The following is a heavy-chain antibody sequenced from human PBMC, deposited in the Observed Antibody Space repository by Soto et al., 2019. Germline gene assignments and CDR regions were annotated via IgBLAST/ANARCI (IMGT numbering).Heavy chain of an antibody. CDR1: GYSFTTYW. Sequence: GESLKISCKGSGYSFTTYWIGWVRRMPGKGLELMAILYSDHTEGRYSTSFQGQRTLSSDESIRTAYLQWSSLETSENSIYYCSLGVRYSSPPGNYRFDTWGQG. J-gene: IGHJ4*01. V-gene: IGHV5-51*01. D-gene: IGHD2-15*01. CDR2: LYSDHTEG. CDR3: SLGVRYSSPPGNYRFDT.